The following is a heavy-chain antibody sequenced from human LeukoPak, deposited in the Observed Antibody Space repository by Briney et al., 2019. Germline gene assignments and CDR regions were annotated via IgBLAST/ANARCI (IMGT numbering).Heavy chain of an antibody. CDR3: ARSGAYAVAGDR. D-gene: IGHD6-19*01. J-gene: IGHJ5*02. Sequence: SQTLSLTCTVSGGSISSGGYSWSWIRQHPGKGLEWIGYIYYSGSTYYNPSLKSRVTISVDTSKNQFSLKLSSVTAADTAAYYCARSGAYAVAGDRWGQGTLVTVSS. CDR1: GGSISSGGYS. CDR2: IYYSGST. V-gene: IGHV4-31*03.